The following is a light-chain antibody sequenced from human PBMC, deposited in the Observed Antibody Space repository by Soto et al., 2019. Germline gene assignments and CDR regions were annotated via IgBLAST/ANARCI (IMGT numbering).Light chain of an antibody. CDR2: SAS. J-gene: IGKJ5*01. Sequence: TQKTDTLCVSPLQSATLSCRASKRSSDTIAWYQQKTGQAPRLLIYSASRGATGFTARFSGSGSGTEFSLTIRGLKPEDFAVYYCRQYRMSPNPFG. CDR3: RQYRMSPNP. V-gene: IGKV3-20*01. CDR1: KRSSDT.